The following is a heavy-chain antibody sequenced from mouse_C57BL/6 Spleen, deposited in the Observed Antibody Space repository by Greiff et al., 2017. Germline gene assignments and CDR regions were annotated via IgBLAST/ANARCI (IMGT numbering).Heavy chain of an antibody. Sequence: VQLQQSGAELVRPGASVKLSCKASGFNIKDDYMNWVKQRPEQGLEWIGWIDPENGDTEYASKFKGKATITADTSSNTAYLQLSSLTSEDTAVYYCSTGTNAYWGQGTLVTVSA. D-gene: IGHD4-1*01. CDR3: STGTNAY. V-gene: IGHV14-4*01. CDR1: GFNIKDDY. CDR2: IDPENGDT. J-gene: IGHJ3*01.